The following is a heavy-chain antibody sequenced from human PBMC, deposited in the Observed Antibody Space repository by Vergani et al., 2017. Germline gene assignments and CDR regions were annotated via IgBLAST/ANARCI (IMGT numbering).Heavy chain of an antibody. CDR2: FDPEDGET. CDR1: GYTLTELS. CDR3: ATAAILPTYYYDSSGWNY. V-gene: IGHV1-24*01. Sequence: QVQLVQSGAEVKKPGASVKVSCKVSGYTLTELSMHWVRQAPGKGLEWMGGFDPEDGETIYAQKFQGRGTMTEDTSTDTAYMALSSLRSEDTAVYYCATAAILPTYYYDSSGWNYWGQGTLVTVSS. D-gene: IGHD3-22*01. J-gene: IGHJ4*02.